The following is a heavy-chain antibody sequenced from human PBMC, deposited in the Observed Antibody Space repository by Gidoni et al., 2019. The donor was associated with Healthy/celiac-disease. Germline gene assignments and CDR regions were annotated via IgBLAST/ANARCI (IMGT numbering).Heavy chain of an antibody. CDR2: IYYSGST. V-gene: IGHV4-59*01. CDR3: ARVRAAAGTVYFDY. J-gene: IGHJ4*02. Sequence: QVQLQESGPGLVKPSETLSLTCTVPGGSISSYYWSWIRQPPGKGLEWIGYIYYSGSTNYNPPLKSRVTISVDTSKNQFSLKLSSVTAADTAVYYCARVRAAAGTVYFDYWGQGTLVTVSS. D-gene: IGHD6-13*01. CDR1: GGSISSYY.